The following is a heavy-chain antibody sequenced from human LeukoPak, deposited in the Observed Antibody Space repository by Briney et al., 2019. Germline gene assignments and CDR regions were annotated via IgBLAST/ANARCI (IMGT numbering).Heavy chain of an antibody. Sequence: SGGSLRLSCAASGFTFSSYWMNWVRQAPGKGLEWVATIKQDGGEKYYVDSVKGRFTISRDNAKDSLYLQMNSLRAEDTAVYYCARDEGTIGYDLLDYWGQGPLVTVSS. CDR1: GFTFSSYW. D-gene: IGHD5-12*01. J-gene: IGHJ4*02. CDR3: ARDEGTIGYDLLDY. V-gene: IGHV3-7*01. CDR2: IKQDGGEK.